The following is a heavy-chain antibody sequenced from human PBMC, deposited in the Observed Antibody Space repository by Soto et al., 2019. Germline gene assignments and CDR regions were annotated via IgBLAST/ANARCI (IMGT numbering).Heavy chain of an antibody. D-gene: IGHD2-15*01. V-gene: IGHV3-9*01. Sequence: EVQLVESGGGLVQPGRSLRLSCVASGFTFDDYAMHWVRQAPGKGLEWVSGISWNSNKVDYAESVKGRFTTSRENARNSLALQMNSLRADDTALYDCAKSQEVLVVGHWFDFCGHGTLGTVSS. CDR2: ISWNSNKV. J-gene: IGHJ5*01. CDR3: AKSQEVLVVGHWFDF. CDR1: GFTFDDYA.